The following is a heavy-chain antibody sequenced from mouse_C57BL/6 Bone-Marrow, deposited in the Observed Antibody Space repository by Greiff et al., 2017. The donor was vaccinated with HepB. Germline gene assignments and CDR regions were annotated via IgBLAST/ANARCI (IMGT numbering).Heavy chain of an antibody. D-gene: IGHD2-3*01. CDR3: ERSGWFLFAY. Sequence: QVQLQQSGAELVRPGASVKLSCTASGYTFTDYYINWVKQRHGQGLEWIARIYPGSGNTYYHEKFKGKATLTAEKSSSTAYMQLSSLTSEDSAVYVCERSGWFLFAYWGQGTLVTVSA. J-gene: IGHJ3*01. V-gene: IGHV1-76*01. CDR2: IYPGSGNT. CDR1: GYTFTDYY.